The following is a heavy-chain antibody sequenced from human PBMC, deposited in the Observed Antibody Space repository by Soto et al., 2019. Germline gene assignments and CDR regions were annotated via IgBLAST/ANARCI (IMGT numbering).Heavy chain of an antibody. D-gene: IGHD6-6*01. CDR2: INPNGGST. CDR1: GYIVTNFY. J-gene: IGHJ4*02. CDR3: TRGLASGDY. Sequence: QVQLVQPGAEVKKPGASVKFSCKASGYIVTNFYIHWVRQAPGQWLEWIGIINPNGGSTNYAQNFQGRVTMTRDTSTSTVYMDLSSLRSEDTAVYYCTRGLASGDYWGQGTLITVAS. V-gene: IGHV1-46*03.